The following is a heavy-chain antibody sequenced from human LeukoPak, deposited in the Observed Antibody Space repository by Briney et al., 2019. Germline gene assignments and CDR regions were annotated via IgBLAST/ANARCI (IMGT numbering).Heavy chain of an antibody. J-gene: IGHJ4*02. V-gene: IGHV4-34*01. CDR1: GGSFSGYY. CDR3: ARGHEYSSSFDY. Sequence: PSETLSLTCAVYGGSFSGYYWSWIRQPPGKGLEWIGEINHSGSTNYNPSLKSRVTISVDTSKNQFSLKLSSVTAADTAVYYCARGHEYSSSFDYWGQGTLVTVSS. CDR2: INHSGST. D-gene: IGHD6-6*01.